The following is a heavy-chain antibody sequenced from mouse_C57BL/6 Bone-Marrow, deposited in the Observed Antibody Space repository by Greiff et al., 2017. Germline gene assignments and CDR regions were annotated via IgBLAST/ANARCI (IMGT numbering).Heavy chain of an antibody. CDR2: SWWDDDK. CDR1: GFSLSTFGMG. Sequence: QVTLKESGPGILQPSQSLSLTCSSSGFSLSTFGMGVGWIRQPPGKGLEWLAHSWWDDDKYYNPAQKSRLTISKDTSNNQVFLKIAIVDTADTATDYGARIGSYGAMEDWGKGTTVTV. J-gene: IGHJ4*01. V-gene: IGHV8-8*01. CDR3: ARIGSYGAMED. D-gene: IGHD1-1*01.